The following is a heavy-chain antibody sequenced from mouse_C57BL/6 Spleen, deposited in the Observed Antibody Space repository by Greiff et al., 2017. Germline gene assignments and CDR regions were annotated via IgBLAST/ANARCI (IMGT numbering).Heavy chain of an antibody. D-gene: IGHD2-3*01. Sequence: QVQLQQSGAELVRPGSSVKLSCKASGYTFTSYWMHWVKQRPIQGLEWIGNIDPSDSETHYNQKFKDKATLTVDKSSSTAYMQLSSLTSEDSAVYYCARKDGYYRYFDVWGTGTTVTVSS. CDR1: GYTFTSYW. V-gene: IGHV1-52*01. CDR3: ARKDGYYRYFDV. CDR2: IDPSDSET. J-gene: IGHJ1*03.